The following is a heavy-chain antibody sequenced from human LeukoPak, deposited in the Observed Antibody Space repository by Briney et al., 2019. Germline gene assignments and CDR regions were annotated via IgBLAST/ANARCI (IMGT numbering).Heavy chain of an antibody. CDR2: ISDDGSNI. V-gene: IGHV3-30*18. CDR3: AKDRIEWFGELLSSFDF. CDR1: GFTFSNFG. J-gene: IGHJ4*02. D-gene: IGHD3-10*01. Sequence: GGSLRLSCAASGFTFSNFGMHWVRQAPGKGLEWVAVISDDGSNIHYADSVKGRLTISRDNFRNTLFLQTSSLRGEDTAVYYCAKDRIEWFGELLSSFDFWGQGTLVTVSS.